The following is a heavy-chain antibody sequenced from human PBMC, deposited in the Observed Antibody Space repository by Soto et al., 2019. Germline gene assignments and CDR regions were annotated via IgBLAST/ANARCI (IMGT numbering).Heavy chain of an antibody. CDR1: GFTFSSYS. CDR2: ISSSSSYI. V-gene: IGHV3-21*01. D-gene: IGHD6-13*01. CDR3: ASLAAAGTFWFDP. J-gene: IGHJ5*02. Sequence: PGGSLRLSCAASGFTFSSYSMNWVRQAPGKGLEWVSSISSSSSYIYYADSVKGRFTISRDNAKNSLYLQMNSLRAEDTAVYYCASLAAAGTFWFDPWGQGTLVTVS.